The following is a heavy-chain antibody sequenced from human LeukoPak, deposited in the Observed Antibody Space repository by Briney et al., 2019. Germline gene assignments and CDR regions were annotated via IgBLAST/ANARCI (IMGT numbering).Heavy chain of an antibody. CDR3: ARVPYCGGDCYNRYFDY. D-gene: IGHD2-21*02. Sequence: ASVKVSCKASGYTFTIYDINWVRQATGQGLEWMGWMNPNSGNTGYAQKFQGRVTMTRNTSISTAYMELSSLRSEDTAVYYCARVPYCGGDCYNRYFDYWGQGTLVTVSS. J-gene: IGHJ4*02. V-gene: IGHV1-8*01. CDR2: MNPNSGNT. CDR1: GYTFTIYD.